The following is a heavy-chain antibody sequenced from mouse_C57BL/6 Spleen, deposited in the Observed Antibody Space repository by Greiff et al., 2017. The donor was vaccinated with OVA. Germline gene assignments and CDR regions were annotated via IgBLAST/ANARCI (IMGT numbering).Heavy chain of an antibody. V-gene: IGHV1-54*01. Sequence: QVQLKESGAELVRPGTSVKVSCKASGYAFTNYLIEWVKQRPGQGLEWIGVINPGSGGTNYNEKFKGKVTLTADKSSSTAYMQLSSLTSEDSAVYFCARGGLRHYAMDYWGQGTSVTVSS. CDR3: ARGGLRHYAMDY. CDR1: GYAFTNYL. J-gene: IGHJ4*01. D-gene: IGHD3-1*01. CDR2: INPGSGGT.